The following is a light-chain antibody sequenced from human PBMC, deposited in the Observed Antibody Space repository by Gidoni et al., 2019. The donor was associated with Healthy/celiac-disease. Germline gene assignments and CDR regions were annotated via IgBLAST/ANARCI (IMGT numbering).Light chain of an antibody. CDR3: QQYNSQYT. CDR1: QSISSW. J-gene: IGKJ2*01. Sequence: DIQMTQSPSTLSASVGDRVTITCRASQSISSWLAWYQQKPGKAPKRLIYKASSLESGVPSRFSGSGSGTEFTPTISSLQPDDFATYYCQQYNSQYTFGQGTKLEIK. CDR2: KAS. V-gene: IGKV1-5*03.